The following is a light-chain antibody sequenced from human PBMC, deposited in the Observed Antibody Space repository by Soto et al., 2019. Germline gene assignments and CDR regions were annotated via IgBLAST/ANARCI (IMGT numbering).Light chain of an antibody. CDR2: DAS. V-gene: IGKV1-33*01. J-gene: IGKJ2*01. Sequence: DIQMTQSPSSLSASVGGRVTITCQASQDIRNSLNWYQQKPGKAPNLLIYDASSLETGVPSRFSGSGSGTDFTLTITGLQPDDIATYHCQQYHGLPYTFGQGTKLEIK. CDR1: QDIRNS. CDR3: QQYHGLPYT.